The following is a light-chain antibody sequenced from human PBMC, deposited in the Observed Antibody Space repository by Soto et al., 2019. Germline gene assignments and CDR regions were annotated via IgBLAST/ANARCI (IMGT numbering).Light chain of an antibody. CDR1: KNINSY. V-gene: IGKV3-11*01. CDR3: HQRSSWPFT. CDR2: ATS. Sequence: EIVLTQSPATLSLSPGERATLSCRASKNINSYLAWYQQKPGQAPRLLIYATSNRATGIPARFSGSGSGTDFTLSISSLEPEDFAVYYCHQRSSWPFTFGPGTKVDIK. J-gene: IGKJ3*01.